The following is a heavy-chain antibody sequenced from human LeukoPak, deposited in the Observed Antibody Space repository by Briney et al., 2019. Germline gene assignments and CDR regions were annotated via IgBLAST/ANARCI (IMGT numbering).Heavy chain of an antibody. V-gene: IGHV4-4*07. D-gene: IGHD3-10*01. J-gene: IGHJ5*01. CDR1: GGSIIDYY. CDR3: AREILVPGVNLVNWFDS. Sequence: SETLSLTCTVSGGSIIDYYWNWLRQSAGKGLEYIGRISGGGATSYNPSLQSRITMSVDTSKNHFSLHLTSLTAADTAIYYCAREILVPGVNLVNWFDSWGQGFLVTVSS. CDR2: ISGGGAT.